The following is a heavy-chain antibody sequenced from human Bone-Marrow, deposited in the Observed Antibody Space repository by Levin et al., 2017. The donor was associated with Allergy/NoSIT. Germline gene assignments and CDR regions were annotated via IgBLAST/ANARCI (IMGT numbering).Heavy chain of an antibody. CDR2: ISAYNGYT. J-gene: IGHJ6*02. V-gene: IGHV1-18*01. CDR1: GYTFTSYG. CDR3: ARYSYDSTGYSPYYYYGLDV. Sequence: ASVKVSCRASGYTFTSYGISWVRQVPGQGLEWMGWISAYNGYTNYAQKFQGRVTMTTDTSTRTAHMELRSLRSGDTAVYFCARYSYDSTGYSPYYYYGLDVWGQGTTVTVSS. D-gene: IGHD3-22*01.